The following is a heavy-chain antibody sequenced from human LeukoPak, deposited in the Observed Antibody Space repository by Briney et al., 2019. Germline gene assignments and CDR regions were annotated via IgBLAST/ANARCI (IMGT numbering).Heavy chain of an antibody. V-gene: IGHV3-48*03. Sequence: SGGSLRLSCAASGFTFSSYEMNWVRQAPGKGLEWVSYISSSGSTIYYADSVKGRFTIRRDNAKNSLYLQMNSLRAEDTAVYYCAELGITMIGGVWGKGATVTISS. J-gene: IGHJ6*04. CDR3: AELGITMIGGV. D-gene: IGHD3-10*02. CDR1: GFTFSSYE. CDR2: ISSSGSTI.